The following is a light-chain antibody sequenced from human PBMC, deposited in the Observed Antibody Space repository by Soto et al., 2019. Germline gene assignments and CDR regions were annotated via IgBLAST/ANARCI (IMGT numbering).Light chain of an antibody. CDR2: DVG. CDR3: SSYTSSNTYV. J-gene: IGLJ1*01. CDR1: SSDVGSYNR. Sequence: QSALTQPPSVSGSPGQSVTISCTGTSSDVGSYNRVSWYQQPPGTAPKLMIYDVGNRPSGVPDRFSVSKSGNTASLTISGLQADDEADYYCSSYTSSNTYVFGTGTKLTVL. V-gene: IGLV2-18*02.